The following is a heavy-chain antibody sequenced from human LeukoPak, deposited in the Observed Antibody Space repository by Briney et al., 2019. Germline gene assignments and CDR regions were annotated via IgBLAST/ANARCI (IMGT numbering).Heavy chain of an antibody. CDR1: GGSIRSGSYY. D-gene: IGHD3-3*01. CDR3: ARVEAETYYDLWSGYRAFDI. J-gene: IGHJ3*02. V-gene: IGHV4-61*02. Sequence: SQTLSLTCTVSGGSIRSGSYYWSWIRQPAGKGLEWIGRIYFSGTTNYNPSLKSRVTISVDTSKNQFSLNLSSVTAADTAVYYCARVEAETYYDLWSGYRAFDIWGQGTMVTVSS. CDR2: IYFSGTT.